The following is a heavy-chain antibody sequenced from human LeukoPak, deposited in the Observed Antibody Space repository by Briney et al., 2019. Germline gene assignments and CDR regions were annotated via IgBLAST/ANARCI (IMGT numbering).Heavy chain of an antibody. CDR1: GYSFTSSW. CDR3: ARLGADCSGGSCYHT. CDR2: VDPSDAYT. V-gene: IGHV5-10-1*01. D-gene: IGHD2-15*01. Sequence: GESLKISCKGSGYSFTSSWISWVRPIGGKVLEWRGCVDPSDAYTNYSPSFQGHVTITADKSTRTAYLQWSSLKASETAMYYCARLGADCSGGSCYHTWGQRTLVTVSS. J-gene: IGHJ5*01.